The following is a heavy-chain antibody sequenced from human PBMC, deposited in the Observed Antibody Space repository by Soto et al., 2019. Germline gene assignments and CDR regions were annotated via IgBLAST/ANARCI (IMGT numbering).Heavy chain of an antibody. J-gene: IGHJ5*02. CDR1: GGSFSGYY. CDR2: INHSGST. D-gene: IGHD2-15*01. V-gene: IGHV4-34*01. Sequence: SETLSLTCAVYGGSFSGYYWSWIRQPPGKGLEWIGEINHSGSTNYNPSLKSRVTISVDTSKNQFSLKLSSVTAADTAVYYCAADIVVVVAATGRPSNWFDPWGQGTLVTVS. CDR3: AADIVVVVAATGRPSNWFDP.